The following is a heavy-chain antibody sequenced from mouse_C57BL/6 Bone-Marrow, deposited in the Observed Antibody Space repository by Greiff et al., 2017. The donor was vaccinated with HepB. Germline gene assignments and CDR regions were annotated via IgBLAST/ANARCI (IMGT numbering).Heavy chain of an antibody. D-gene: IGHD1-1*01. Sequence: VQRVESDAELVKPGASVKISCKVSGYTFTDHTIHWMKQRPEQGLEWIGYIYPRDGSTKYNEKFKGKATLSADKSSSTAYMQLNSLTSEDSAVYFCARRVEYYAMDYWGQGTSVTVSS. CDR1: GYTFTDHT. CDR3: ARRVEYYAMDY. J-gene: IGHJ4*01. CDR2: IYPRDGST. V-gene: IGHV1-78*01.